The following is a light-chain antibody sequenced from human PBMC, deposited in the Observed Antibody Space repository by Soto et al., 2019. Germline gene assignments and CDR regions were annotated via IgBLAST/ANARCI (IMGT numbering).Light chain of an antibody. Sequence: DIQMIQSPSTLSASVGDRVTITCRASQSIGSWLAWYQQKPGKAPKLLIYKASSLESGVPSRFSGSGSGTEVTLTISSLQPDDFASYYCQQYGSYSPWTFGQGTKVEIK. V-gene: IGKV1-5*03. CDR2: KAS. CDR3: QQYGSYSPWT. J-gene: IGKJ1*01. CDR1: QSIGSW.